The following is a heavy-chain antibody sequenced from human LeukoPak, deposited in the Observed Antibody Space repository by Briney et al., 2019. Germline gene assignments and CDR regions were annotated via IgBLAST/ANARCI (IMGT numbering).Heavy chain of an antibody. J-gene: IGHJ4*02. CDR1: GGSISSSY. V-gene: IGHV4-59*08. D-gene: IGHD3-22*01. CDR3: AQTYYYDSSGYYYTSYFDY. Sequence: SETLSLTCTVSGGSISSSYWSWIRQPPGKGLEWIGYIYYSGSTIYNPSLKSRVTISVDTSKNQFSLKLSSVTAADTAVYYCAQTYYYDSSGYYYTSYFDYWGQGTLVTVSS. CDR2: IYYSGST.